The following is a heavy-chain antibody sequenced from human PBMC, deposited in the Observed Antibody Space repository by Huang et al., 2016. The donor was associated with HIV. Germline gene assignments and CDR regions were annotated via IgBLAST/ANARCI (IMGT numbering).Heavy chain of an antibody. CDR2: ISNDGSNN. Sequence: QVQLVESGGGVVQPGRSLRLSCAASGFPFNNHAMHWVRQAPGKGLDWVAVISNDGSNNYYADSVNGRFTISRDSSKSTLLLHMTSLRTEDTAVYYCARAKDTWDAYDIWGQGTMVIVSS. CDR1: GFPFNNHA. V-gene: IGHV3-30-3*01. D-gene: IGHD5-18*01. CDR3: ARAKDTWDAYDI. J-gene: IGHJ3*02.